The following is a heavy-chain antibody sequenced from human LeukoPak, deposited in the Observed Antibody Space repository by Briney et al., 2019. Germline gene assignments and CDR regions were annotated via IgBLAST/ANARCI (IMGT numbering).Heavy chain of an antibody. CDR2: RYSSGRT. J-gene: IGHJ3*02. CDR1: GGSISSDFNY. D-gene: IGHD2-2*02. CDR3: AREGIWCSSTSCYTGAFDI. Sequence: SETLSLTCTVSGGSISSDFNYWGWIRQPPGKGLEWIGSRYSSGRTYYNPSLKSRVTISVDTSKNQFSLKLTSVTAADTAVYYCAREGIWCSSTSCYTGAFDIWGRGTMVTVSS. V-gene: IGHV4-39*07.